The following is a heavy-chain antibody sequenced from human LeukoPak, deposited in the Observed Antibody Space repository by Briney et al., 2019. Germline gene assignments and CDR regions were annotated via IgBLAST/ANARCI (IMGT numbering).Heavy chain of an antibody. CDR2: INHSGST. V-gene: IGHV4-34*01. J-gene: IGHJ5*02. CDR1: GGSISGYY. D-gene: IGHD3-10*01. Sequence: SETLSLTCTVSGGSISGYYWSWIRQPPGKGLEWIGEINHSGSTNYNPSLKSRVTISVDTSKNQFSLKLSSVTAADTAVYYCASLRITMVRGVDRRNWFDPWGQGTLVTVSS. CDR3: ASLRITMVRGVDRRNWFDP.